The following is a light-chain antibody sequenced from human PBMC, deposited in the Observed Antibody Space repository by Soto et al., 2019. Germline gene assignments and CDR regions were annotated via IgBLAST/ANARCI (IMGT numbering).Light chain of an antibody. CDR1: QSVSSN. J-gene: IGKJ4*01. Sequence: EIVMTQSPATLSVSPGERATLSCRASQSVSSNLAWYQQKPGQTPKLLIYVPSTRATGIPARFSGSGSGTEFTLTISSLQSGDFGVYYCQQYNGWPLTFGGGTKVEFK. CDR3: QQYNGWPLT. V-gene: IGKV3-15*01. CDR2: VPS.